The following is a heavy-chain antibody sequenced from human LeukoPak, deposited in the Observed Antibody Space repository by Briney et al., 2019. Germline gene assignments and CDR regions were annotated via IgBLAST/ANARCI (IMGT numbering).Heavy chain of an antibody. V-gene: IGHV4-39*01. CDR2: IYYSRNT. J-gene: IGHJ4*02. CDR3: ARLGSSSWYYFDY. Sequence: SETLSLTCTVSGGSISSSSYYWGWIRQPPGKGLEWIGSIYYSRNTYYNPSLKSRVTISVDTSKNQFSLKLSSVTAADTAVYYCARLGSSSWYYFDYWGQGTLVTVSS. D-gene: IGHD6-13*01. CDR1: GGSISSSSYY.